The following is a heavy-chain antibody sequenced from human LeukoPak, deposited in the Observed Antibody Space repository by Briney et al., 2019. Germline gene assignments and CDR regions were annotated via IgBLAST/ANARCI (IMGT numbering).Heavy chain of an antibody. Sequence: GGSLRLSCAASGFTFSNAWMSWVRQAPGKGLEWVGRIKSKTDGGTTDYAAPVTGRFTISRDDSKNTLYLQMNSLKTEDTAVYYCTTEYYYDSSGYYEYFQHWGQGTLVTVSS. V-gene: IGHV3-15*01. D-gene: IGHD3-22*01. CDR2: IKSKTDGGTT. CDR3: TTEYYYDSSGYYEYFQH. CDR1: GFTFSNAW. J-gene: IGHJ1*01.